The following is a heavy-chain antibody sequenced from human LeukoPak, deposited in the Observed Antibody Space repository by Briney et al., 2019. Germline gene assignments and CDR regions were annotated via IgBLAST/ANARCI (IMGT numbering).Heavy chain of an antibody. Sequence: GGSLRLSCAASGFTFSSYSMNWVRQAPGKGLEWVAVISYDGSNKYYADSVKGRFTISRDNSKNTLYLQMNSLRAEDTAVYYCAREYCSGGSCYMDYWGQGTLVTVSS. CDR3: AREYCSGGSCYMDY. D-gene: IGHD2-15*01. J-gene: IGHJ4*02. CDR2: ISYDGSNK. CDR1: GFTFSSYS. V-gene: IGHV3-30*03.